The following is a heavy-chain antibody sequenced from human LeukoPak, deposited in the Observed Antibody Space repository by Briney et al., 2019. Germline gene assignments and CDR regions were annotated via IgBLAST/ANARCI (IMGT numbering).Heavy chain of an antibody. CDR2: IIPIFGTA. CDR3: GRAVVRGVCRGFDP. CDR1: GGTFSSYA. J-gene: IGHJ5*02. Sequence: ASVKVSCKASGGTFSSYAISWVRQAPGQGLEWMGGIIPIFGTANYAQKFQGRVTITTDESTSTAYMELSSLRSEDTAVYYCGRAVVRGVCRGFDPWGQGTLVTASS. V-gene: IGHV1-69*05. D-gene: IGHD3-10*01.